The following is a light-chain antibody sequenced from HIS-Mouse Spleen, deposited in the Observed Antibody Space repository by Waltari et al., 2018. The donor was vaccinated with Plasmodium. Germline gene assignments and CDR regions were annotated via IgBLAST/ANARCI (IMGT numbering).Light chain of an antibody. CDR3: QQYDNLPPAFT. CDR2: DAS. J-gene: IGKJ3*01. CDR1: QDISNN. Sequence: DIQMTQSPSSLSASVGDRVTITCQASQDISNNLNWYQQKPGKAPKPLIYDASNLETGVPSRFRGSGSGTDLTFTISSLQPEDIATYYYQQYDNLPPAFTFGPGTKVDIK. V-gene: IGKV1-33*01.